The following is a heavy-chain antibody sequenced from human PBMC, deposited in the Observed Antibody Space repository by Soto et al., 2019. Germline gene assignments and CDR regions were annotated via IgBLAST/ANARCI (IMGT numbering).Heavy chain of an antibody. CDR1: GGTFSSYA. V-gene: IGHV1-69*13. J-gene: IGHJ6*02. Sequence: EASVKVSWKASGGTFSSYAISWVRQAPGQGLEWMGGIIPIFGTANYAQKFQGRVTITADESTSTAYMELSSLRSEDTAVYYCAMGQDYYYYYGMDVWGQAPTVTVSS. CDR3: AMGQDYYYYYGMDV. CDR2: IIPIFGTA. D-gene: IGHD3-16*01.